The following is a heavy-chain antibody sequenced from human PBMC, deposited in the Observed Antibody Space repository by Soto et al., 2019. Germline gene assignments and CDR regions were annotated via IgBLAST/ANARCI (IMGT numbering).Heavy chain of an antibody. CDR1: GGTFSSYA. CDR2: IIPIFGTA. D-gene: IGHD4-17*01. J-gene: IGHJ6*02. V-gene: IGHV1-69*13. Sequence: SVKVSCKASGGTFSSYAISWERQAPGQGLEWMGGIIPIFGTANYAQKFQGRVTITADESTSTANMELSSLRSEDTVLYYCARDPLTDDDYGDYRRYYYKDMDVWGQGTTVAVS. CDR3: ARDPLTDDDYGDYRRYYYKDMDV.